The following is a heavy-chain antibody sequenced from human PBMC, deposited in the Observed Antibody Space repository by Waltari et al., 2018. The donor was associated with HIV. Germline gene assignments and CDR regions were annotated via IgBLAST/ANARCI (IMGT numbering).Heavy chain of an antibody. CDR1: GGSVSSGSYY. D-gene: IGHD1-1*01. J-gene: IGHJ5*02. Sequence: QVQLQESGPGLVKPSETLSLNCTVSGGSVSSGSYYLSWIRQPPGKGLEWIRFILYTGRTKVHPSLERRVVISGATSTSQVSLRLSSVTAADTAVYYGASTFRNQFDPWGQGTLVTVS. CDR2: ILYTGRT. CDR3: ASTFRNQFDP. V-gene: IGHV4-61*01.